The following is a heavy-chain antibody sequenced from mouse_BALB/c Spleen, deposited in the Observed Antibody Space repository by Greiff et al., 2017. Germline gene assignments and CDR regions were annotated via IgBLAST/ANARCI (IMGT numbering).Heavy chain of an antibody. Sequence: VQLKESGGGLVKPGGSLKLSCAASGFTFSSYAMSWVRQTPEKRLEWVASISSGGSTYYPDSVKGRFTISRDNARNILYLQMSSLRSEDTAMYYCARAGYFDVWGAGTTVTVSS. CDR1: GFTFSSYA. CDR2: ISSGGST. J-gene: IGHJ1*01. CDR3: ARAGYFDV. V-gene: IGHV5-6-5*01.